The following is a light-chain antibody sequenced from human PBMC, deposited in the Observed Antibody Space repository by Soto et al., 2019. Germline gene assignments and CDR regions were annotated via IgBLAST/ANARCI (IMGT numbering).Light chain of an antibody. J-gene: IGKJ1*01. V-gene: IGKV1-27*01. CDR3: QKYSIAPQT. CDR2: AAS. Sequence: DIQMTQSPSSLSASAGDRVTITCRASQGIIDYVAWFQQKPGKAPKRLIYAASTLPSGVPSRFSGSGAGTASTLPTSSLEHGVAVMYYFQKYSIAPQTFGPGTKVEIK. CDR1: QGIIDY.